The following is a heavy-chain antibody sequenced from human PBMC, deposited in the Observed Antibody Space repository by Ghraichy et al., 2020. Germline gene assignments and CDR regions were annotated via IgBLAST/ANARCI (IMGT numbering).Heavy chain of an antibody. CDR2: INWKGDGT. Sequence: GGSLRLSCVASGVSFYKHGMSWVRRFPGKGLEWVSGINWKGDGTAYADSVKGRFTISRDNGKNSLYLQMNSLRAEDTALYHCARAWDDDGGYCRIWFDPWGQGTLVIVSS. CDR1: GVSFYKHG. J-gene: IGHJ5*02. V-gene: IGHV3-20*01. CDR3: ARAWDDDGGYCRIWFDP. D-gene: IGHD4-17*01.